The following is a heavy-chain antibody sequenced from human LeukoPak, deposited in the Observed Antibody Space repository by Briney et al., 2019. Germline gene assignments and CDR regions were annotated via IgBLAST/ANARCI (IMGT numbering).Heavy chain of an antibody. D-gene: IGHD2-15*01. CDR1: GFTFSSYS. V-gene: IGHV3-21*01. CDR3: ARDSRGYCSGGSCRDY. Sequence: PGGSLRLSCAASGFTFSSYSMNWVRQAPGKGLEWVSSISSSSSYIYYADSVKGRFTISRDNAKHSLYLQMNSLRAEDTAVYYCARDSRGYCSGGSCRDYWGQGTLVTVSS. CDR2: ISSSSSYI. J-gene: IGHJ4*02.